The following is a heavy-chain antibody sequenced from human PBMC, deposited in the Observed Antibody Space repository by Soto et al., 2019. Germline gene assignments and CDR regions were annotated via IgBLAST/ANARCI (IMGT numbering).Heavy chain of an antibody. CDR3: ARVQIFFFQAEDGIRDVRSVSAFLLNRSSDL. J-gene: IGHJ2*01. Sequence: GKGLECVSYISSSSRTIYYADSVKGRFTISRDNAKNSLYLQMKSLSAEETAVDYCARVQIFFFQAEDGIRDVRSVSAFLLNRSSDL. D-gene: IGHD3-10*02. CDR2: ISSSSRTI. V-gene: IGHV3-48*01.